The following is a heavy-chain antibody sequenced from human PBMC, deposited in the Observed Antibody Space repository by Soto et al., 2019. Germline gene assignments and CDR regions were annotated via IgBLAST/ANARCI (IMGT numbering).Heavy chain of an antibody. J-gene: IGHJ5*02. CDR2: IYYSGST. D-gene: IGHD2-15*01. CDR1: GGSISSGDYY. CDR3: ARAVELQQTITNWFDP. Sequence: SETLSLTCTVSGGSISSGDYYWSWIRQHPGKGLEWIGYIYYSGSTYYNPSLKSRVTISVDTSKNQFSLKLSSVTAADTAVYYCARAVELQQTITNWFDPWGQGTLVTVSS. V-gene: IGHV4-31*03.